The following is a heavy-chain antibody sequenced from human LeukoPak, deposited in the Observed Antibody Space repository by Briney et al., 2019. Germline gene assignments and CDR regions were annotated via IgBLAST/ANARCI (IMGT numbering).Heavy chain of an antibody. CDR2: INSDSGFT. V-gene: IGHV1-2*02. CDR1: GYTFTGYY. D-gene: IGHD3-9*01. CDR3: ARNFDMKGFDP. Sequence: AAVKVSCKASGYTFTGYYMNWVRQAPGQGLEWMGWINSDSGFTKYAQKFQGRVTMTRDTSITTVYMDLTRLTSDDTAVYYCARNFDMKGFDPWGQGTLVTVSS. J-gene: IGHJ5*02.